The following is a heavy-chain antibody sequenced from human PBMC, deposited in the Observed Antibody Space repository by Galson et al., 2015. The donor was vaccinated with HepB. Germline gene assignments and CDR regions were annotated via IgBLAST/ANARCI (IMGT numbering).Heavy chain of an antibody. CDR2: IWYDGSNK. J-gene: IGHJ4*02. Sequence: SLRLSCAASGFTFSSYGMHWVRQAPGKGLEWVAIIWYDGSNKYYADSVRGRFTISRDNSKNTLYLQMNSLRAEDTAVYYCARGSVADTSYWGQGTLVTVSS. D-gene: IGHD6-19*01. CDR3: ARGSVADTSY. CDR1: GFTFSSYG. V-gene: IGHV3-33*01.